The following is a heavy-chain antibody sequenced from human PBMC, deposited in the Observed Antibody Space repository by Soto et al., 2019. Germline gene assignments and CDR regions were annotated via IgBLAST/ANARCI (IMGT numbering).Heavy chain of an antibody. V-gene: IGHV3-9*01. CDR3: AKSPYSNYAYGMDV. CDR1: GFTFDDYA. Sequence: EVQLVESGGGLVQPGRSLRLSCAASGFTFDDYAMHWVRQAPGKGLEWVSGISWNSGSIGYADSVEGRFTISRDNAKNSLYLQMNSLRAEDTALYYCAKSPYSNYAYGMDVWGQGTTVTVSS. CDR2: ISWNSGSI. D-gene: IGHD4-4*01. J-gene: IGHJ6*02.